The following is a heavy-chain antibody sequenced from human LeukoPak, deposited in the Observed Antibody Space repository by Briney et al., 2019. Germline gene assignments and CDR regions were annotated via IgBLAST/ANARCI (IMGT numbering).Heavy chain of an antibody. Sequence: PSETLSLTCTVSGGSISSASYRWSWIRRPGRKGLEWIGRMYTSASTNYNPSLKSQVTISVDTSKNQFSLQLSSVTAADTAVYYCARGGYGDYRAYWYFDLWGRGTLVTVSS. CDR3: ARGGYGDYRAYWYFDL. CDR2: MYTSAST. V-gene: IGHV4-61*02. J-gene: IGHJ2*01. CDR1: GGSISSASYR. D-gene: IGHD4-17*01.